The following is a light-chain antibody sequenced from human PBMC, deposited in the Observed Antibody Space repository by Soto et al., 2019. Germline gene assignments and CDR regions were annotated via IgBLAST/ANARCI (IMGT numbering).Light chain of an antibody. V-gene: IGKV1-39*01. CDR1: QSISSN. Sequence: DIQMTQSPSSLSANVGDRVTITCRASQSISSNLNWYQQKPGKAPKLLIYAASSLQRGVPSRFSGSGSGTDFTLTISSLQPEDFATYYCQQSYSTPWTFGQGTKVEIK. CDR3: QQSYSTPWT. J-gene: IGKJ1*01. CDR2: AAS.